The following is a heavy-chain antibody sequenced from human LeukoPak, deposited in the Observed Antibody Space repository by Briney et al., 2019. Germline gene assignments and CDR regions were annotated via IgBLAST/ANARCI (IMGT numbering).Heavy chain of an antibody. V-gene: IGHV1-2*02. Sequence: ASVKVSCKASGYTFTGYYMHWVRQAPGQGLEWMGWINPNSGGTNYAQKFQGRVTMTRDTSISTAYMELSRLRSDDTAVYYCARERPPRTPRITMVRGTTFDPWGQGTLVTVSS. J-gene: IGHJ5*02. CDR2: INPNSGGT. D-gene: IGHD3-10*01. CDR1: GYTFTGYY. CDR3: ARERPPRTPRITMVRGTTFDP.